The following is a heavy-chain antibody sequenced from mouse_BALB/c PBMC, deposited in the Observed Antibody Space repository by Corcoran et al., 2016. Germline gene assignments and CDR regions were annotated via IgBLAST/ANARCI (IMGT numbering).Heavy chain of an antibody. V-gene: IGHV1-18*01. CDR2: INPKNGGT. Sequence: EVLLQQSGPELLKPGASVKIPCKASGYTLTDYNMDWVKESHGKSLEWIGDINPKNGGTIYNQKLKGKATLTVDKSSSTAYMELRSLTSEDTAVYYCARGNELGRFAYWGQGTLVIVSA. CDR1: GYTLTDYN. D-gene: IGHD4-1*01. J-gene: IGHJ3*01. CDR3: ARGNELGRFAY.